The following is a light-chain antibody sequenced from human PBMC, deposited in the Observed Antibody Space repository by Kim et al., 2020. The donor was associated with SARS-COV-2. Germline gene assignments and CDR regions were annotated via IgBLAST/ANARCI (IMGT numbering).Light chain of an antibody. CDR3: QQYYSIPCS. V-gene: IGKV4-1*01. J-gene: IGKJ2*04. CDR2: WAS. CDR1: QSILYSSNNKNY. Sequence: MATINCKSSQSILYSSNNKNYLAWYQQKPGQPPKLLIYWASTRESGVPDRFSGSGSGTDFALTISGLQAEDVAVYYCQQYYSIPCSFGQGTKLEI.